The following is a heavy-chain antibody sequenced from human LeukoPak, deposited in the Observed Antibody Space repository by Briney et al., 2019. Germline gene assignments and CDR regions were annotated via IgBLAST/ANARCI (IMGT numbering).Heavy chain of an antibody. CDR2: ISAYNGNT. CDR3: ARVYSSSWLHYYYYMDV. Sequence: ASVKVSCKASGYTFTSYGISWVRQAPGQGLEWMGWISAYNGNTNYAQKLQGRVTITTDTSTSTAYMELRSLRSDDTAVYYCARVYSSSWLHYYYYMDVWGKGTTVTVSS. CDR1: GYTFTSYG. J-gene: IGHJ6*03. D-gene: IGHD6-13*01. V-gene: IGHV1-18*01.